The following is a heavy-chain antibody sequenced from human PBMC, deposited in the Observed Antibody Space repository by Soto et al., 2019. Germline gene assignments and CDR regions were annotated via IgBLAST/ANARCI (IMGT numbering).Heavy chain of an antibody. V-gene: IGHV4-59*01. Sequence: PSETLSLTCTVSGDSISSYYWSWLRQPPGKGLEWIAFIYYGGSTNYNPSLKSRVTISVDTSKNQFSLKMSSVTAADTAVYYCARLATRYYFDYWGQGTLVTVSS. CDR3: ARLATRYYFDY. CDR1: GDSISSYY. D-gene: IGHD1-1*01. J-gene: IGHJ4*02. CDR2: IYYGGST.